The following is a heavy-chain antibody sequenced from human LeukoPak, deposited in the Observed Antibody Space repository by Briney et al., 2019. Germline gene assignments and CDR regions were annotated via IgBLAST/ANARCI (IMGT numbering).Heavy chain of an antibody. CDR1: GGSISGYY. J-gene: IGHJ6*02. D-gene: IGHD1-14*01. V-gene: IGHV4-59*01. CDR2: IYYSGST. CDR3: ARDPELATPYYYDIDV. Sequence: PSETLSLTCTVSGGSISGYYWNWIRQPPGKGLEWIGYIYYSGSTTYNPSLKSRVTISVDTSKNQFSLKLSSVTAADTAVYYCARDPELATPYYYDIDVWGQGITVTVSS.